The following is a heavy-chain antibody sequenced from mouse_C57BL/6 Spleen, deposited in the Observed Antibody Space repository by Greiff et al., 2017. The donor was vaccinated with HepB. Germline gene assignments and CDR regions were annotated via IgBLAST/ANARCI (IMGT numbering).Heavy chain of an antibody. D-gene: IGHD2-2*01. V-gene: IGHV5-6*01. J-gene: IGHJ2*01. Sequence: EVQGVESGGDLVKPGGSLKLSCAASGFTFSSYGMSWVRQTPDKRLEWVATISSGGSYTYYPDSVKGRFTISRDNAKNTLYLQMSSLKSEDTAMYYCARCLDGYDGYFDYWGQGTTLTVSS. CDR3: ARCLDGYDGYFDY. CDR2: ISSGGSYT. CDR1: GFTFSSYG.